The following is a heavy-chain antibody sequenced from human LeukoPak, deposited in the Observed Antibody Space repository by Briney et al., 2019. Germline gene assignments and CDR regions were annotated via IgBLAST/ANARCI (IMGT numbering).Heavy chain of an antibody. D-gene: IGHD2-8*01. V-gene: IGHV1-2*02. J-gene: IGHJ6*02. CDR1: GYTFTGYY. CDR2: INHNRGGT. Sequence: GASVKVSCKASGYTFTGYYMHWVRQAPGQGLEWMGWINHNRGGTNYAQKFQGRVTMTRDTSISTAYMELSRLRSDDTAVYYCARSLIIRESHYYYYYYGMDVWGQGTTVTVSS. CDR3: ARSLIIRESHYYYYYYGMDV.